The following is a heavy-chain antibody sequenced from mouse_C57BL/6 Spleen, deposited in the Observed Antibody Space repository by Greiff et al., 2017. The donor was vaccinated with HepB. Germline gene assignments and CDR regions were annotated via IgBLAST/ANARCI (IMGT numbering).Heavy chain of an antibody. Sequence: VQLQQPGAELVKPGASVKLSCKASGYTFTSYWMQWVKQRPGQGLEWIGEIDPSDSYTNYNQKFKGKATLTVDTSSSTAYMQLSSLTSEDSAVYDCARGAAQATYYAMDYWGQGTSVTVSS. V-gene: IGHV1-50*01. CDR1: GYTFTSYW. CDR2: IDPSDSYT. J-gene: IGHJ4*01. CDR3: ARGAAQATYYAMDY. D-gene: IGHD3-2*02.